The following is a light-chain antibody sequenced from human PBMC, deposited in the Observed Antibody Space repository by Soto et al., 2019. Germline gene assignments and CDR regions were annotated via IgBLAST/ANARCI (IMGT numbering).Light chain of an antibody. Sequence: DIRMTQSPSSLSASVGDRVTITYRASQDITLYLAWYQQKPGKSPNLLIYAASTLQSGVPSRFSGSGSGTDFTLTISSLQPEDVATYFCQNYNSAPRTFGQGTRVEIK. J-gene: IGKJ1*01. V-gene: IGKV1-27*01. CDR1: QDITLY. CDR2: AAS. CDR3: QNYNSAPRT.